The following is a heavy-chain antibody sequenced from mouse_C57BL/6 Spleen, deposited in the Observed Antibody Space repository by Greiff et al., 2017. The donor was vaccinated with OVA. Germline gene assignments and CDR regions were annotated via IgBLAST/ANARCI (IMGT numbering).Heavy chain of an antibody. J-gene: IGHJ4*01. V-gene: IGHV1-54*01. Sequence: VQLQESGAELVRPGTSVKVSCKASGYAFTNYLIEWVKQRPGQGLEWIGVINPGSGGTNYNEKFKGKATLTADKSSSTAYMQLSSLTSEDSAVYFCARSDYSYYYAMDYWGQGTSVTVSS. D-gene: IGHD2-13*01. CDR1: GYAFTNYL. CDR2: INPGSGGT. CDR3: ARSDYSYYYAMDY.